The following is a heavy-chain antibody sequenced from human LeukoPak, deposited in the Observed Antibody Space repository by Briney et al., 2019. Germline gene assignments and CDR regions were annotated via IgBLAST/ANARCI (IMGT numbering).Heavy chain of an antibody. Sequence: SETLSLTCTVSGGSISAFYWSWIRQPPGKGLEWIGNIYHSGSTNYNPSLKSRVIMSVDTSKKYFALKLSSVTGEATAVYYCASFDYGDFWYFDIWGRGALVTVSS. D-gene: IGHD4-17*01. CDR1: GGSISAFY. J-gene: IGHJ2*01. CDR2: IYHSGST. CDR3: ASFDYGDFWYFDI. V-gene: IGHV4-59*01.